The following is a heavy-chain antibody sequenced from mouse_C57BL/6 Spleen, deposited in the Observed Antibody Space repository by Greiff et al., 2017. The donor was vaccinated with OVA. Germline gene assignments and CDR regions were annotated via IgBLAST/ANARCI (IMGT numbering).Heavy chain of an antibody. CDR1: GYTFTSYW. CDR3: ARSSYEGFAD. D-gene: IGHD2-12*01. Sequence: VQLQQPGAELVMPGASVKLSCKASGYTFTSYWMHWVKQRPGQGLEWIGEIDPSDSYTNYNQKFTGKSTLTVAKSSSTAYMQLSSLTSEDSAVYYCARSSYEGFADWGQGTLVTVSA. CDR2: IDPSDSYT. V-gene: IGHV1-69*01. J-gene: IGHJ3*01.